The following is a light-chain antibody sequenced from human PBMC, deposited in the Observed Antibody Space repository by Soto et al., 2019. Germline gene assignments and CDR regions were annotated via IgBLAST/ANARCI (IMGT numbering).Light chain of an antibody. V-gene: IGLV2-14*02. J-gene: IGLJ1*01. CDR1: SSDVGSYNL. CDR2: EGS. CDR3: SSYASSTTPYV. Sequence: QSVLTQPASVSGSPGQSITISCTGTSSDVGSYNLVSWYQQHPGKAPKLMIYEGSKRPSGVSTRFSGSKSGNTASLTISGLQAEDEADYYCSSYASSTTPYVFGTGTKVTVL.